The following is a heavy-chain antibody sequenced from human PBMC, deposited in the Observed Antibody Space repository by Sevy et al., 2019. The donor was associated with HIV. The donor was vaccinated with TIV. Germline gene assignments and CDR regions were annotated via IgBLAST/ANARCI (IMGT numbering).Heavy chain of an antibody. J-gene: IGHJ4*02. CDR3: XXXNAWGRGYS. CDR2: IYYNGHI. CDR1: GGSITSLY. D-gene: IGHD1-26*01. Sequence: SETLSLTCTVSGGSITSLYWNWIRQPPGKGLEWIANIYYNGHINYNPSLKSRVTLSLDTSKNQFSLRLSSVTAADTXXXXCXXXNAWGRGYSWGQGTLVTVSS. V-gene: IGHV4-59*08.